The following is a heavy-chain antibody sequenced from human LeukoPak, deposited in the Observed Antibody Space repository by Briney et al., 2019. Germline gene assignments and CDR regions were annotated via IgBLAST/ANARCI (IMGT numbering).Heavy chain of an antibody. CDR3: ARDTDVQMDV. D-gene: IGHD1-1*01. V-gene: IGHV4-59*01. CDR1: GGSISSYY. J-gene: IGHJ6*04. Sequence: ASETLSLTCTVSGGSISSYYWSWIRQPPGKGLEWIGYIYYSGSTNYSPSLKSRVTISVDTSKNQFSLKLSSVTAADTAVYYCARDTDVQMDVWGKGTTVTVSS. CDR2: IYYSGST.